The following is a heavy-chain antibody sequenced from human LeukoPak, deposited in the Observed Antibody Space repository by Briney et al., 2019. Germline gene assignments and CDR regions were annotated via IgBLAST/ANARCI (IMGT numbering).Heavy chain of an antibody. D-gene: IGHD4-17*01. CDR2: IYYSGST. V-gene: IGHV4-59*01. Sequence: SETLSLTCTVSGGSINSYHWSWIRQPPGKGLEWIGYIYYSGSTNYNPSLKSRVTISVDTSKNQFSLKLSSVTAADTAVYYCAAHSDYGGLGNWGQGTLVTVSS. J-gene: IGHJ4*02. CDR3: AAHSDYGGLGN. CDR1: GGSINSYH.